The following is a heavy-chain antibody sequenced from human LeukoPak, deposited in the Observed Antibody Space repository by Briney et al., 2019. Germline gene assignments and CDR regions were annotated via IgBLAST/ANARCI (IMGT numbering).Heavy chain of an antibody. V-gene: IGHV3-21*01. CDR1: GFIFNGYS. Sequence: GGSLRLSCTACGFIFNGYSMNWVRQAPGKGLEWVSSFSTSSSYIYYADSVQGRFTISRNNPKNSLYLQMNSLRAEDTAVYYCARHRGDPSYFDYWGQGTLVTVSS. CDR2: FSTSSSYI. D-gene: IGHD4-17*01. CDR3: ARHRGDPSYFDY. J-gene: IGHJ4*02.